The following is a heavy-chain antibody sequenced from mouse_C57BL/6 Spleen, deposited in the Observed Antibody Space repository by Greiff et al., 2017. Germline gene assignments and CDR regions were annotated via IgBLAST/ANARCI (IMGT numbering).Heavy chain of an antibody. CDR1: GYTFTDYY. D-gene: IGHD1-1*01. V-gene: IGHV1-26*01. Sequence: VQLQQSGPELVKPGASVKISCKASGYTFTDYYMNWVKQSHGKSLEWIGDINPNNGGTSYNQKFKGKATLTVDKSSSTAYMELRSLTSEDSAVYYCASFSSYPFGYWGQGTTLTVSS. CDR2: INPNNGGT. J-gene: IGHJ2*01. CDR3: ASFSSYPFGY.